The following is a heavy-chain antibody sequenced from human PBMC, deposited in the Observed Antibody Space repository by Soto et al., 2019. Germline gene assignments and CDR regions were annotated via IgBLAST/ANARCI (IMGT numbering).Heavy chain of an antibody. D-gene: IGHD2-21*01. Sequence: PGGSLRLSCAASGFTFSNYGMHWVRQAPGKGLEWVAATWYDGSNEYYADSVKGRFTISRDNSKNTLYLQMKSLRVEDTAVYYCARSLRDYYYGMDVWGQGTTVTVSS. CDR3: ARSLRDYYYGMDV. CDR1: GFTFSNYG. J-gene: IGHJ6*02. V-gene: IGHV3-33*01. CDR2: TWYDGSNE.